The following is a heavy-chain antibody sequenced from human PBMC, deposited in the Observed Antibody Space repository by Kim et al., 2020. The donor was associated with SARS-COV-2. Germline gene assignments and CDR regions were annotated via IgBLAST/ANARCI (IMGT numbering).Heavy chain of an antibody. Sequence: ASVKVSCKASGYTFTSYYMHWVRQAPGQGLEWMGIINPSGGSTSYAQKFQGRVTMTRDTSTSTVYMELSSLRSEDTAVYYCARDLGSYDGVVAATPNNWFDPWGQGTLVTVSS. CDR3: ARDLGSYDGVVAATPNNWFDP. CDR2: INPSGGST. D-gene: IGHD2-15*01. CDR1: GYTFTSYY. J-gene: IGHJ5*02. V-gene: IGHV1-46*01.